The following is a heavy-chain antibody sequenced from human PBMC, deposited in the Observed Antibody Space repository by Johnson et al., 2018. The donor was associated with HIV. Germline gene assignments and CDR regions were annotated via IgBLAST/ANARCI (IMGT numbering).Heavy chain of an antibody. CDR3: ARYNYGFGDAFDI. CDR2: IRYDGSNK. CDR1: GFTFSSYG. J-gene: IGHJ3*02. Sequence: QVKLVESGGGVVQPGGSLRLSCAASGFTFSSYGMHWVRQAPGKGLEWVAFIRYDGSNKYYADSVKGRFTISRDNSKNTLYLQMNSLRAEDTAVYYCARYNYGFGDAFDIWGQGTMVTVSS. V-gene: IGHV3-30*02. D-gene: IGHD5-18*01.